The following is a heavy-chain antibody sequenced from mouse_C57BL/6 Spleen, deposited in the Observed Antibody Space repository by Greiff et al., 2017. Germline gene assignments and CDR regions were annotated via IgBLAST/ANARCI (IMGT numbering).Heavy chain of an antibody. CDR2: IYPSDSET. V-gene: IGHV1-61*01. J-gene: IGHJ2*01. CDR1: GYTFTSYW. D-gene: IGHD1-1*01. Sequence: VQLQQPGAELVRPGSSVKLSCKASGYTFTSYWMDWVKQRPGQGLEWIGNIYPSDSETHYNQKFKDKATLTVDKSSSTAYMQLSSLTSEDSAVYYCARMGSSYFYWGQGTTLTVSS. CDR3: ARMGSSYFY.